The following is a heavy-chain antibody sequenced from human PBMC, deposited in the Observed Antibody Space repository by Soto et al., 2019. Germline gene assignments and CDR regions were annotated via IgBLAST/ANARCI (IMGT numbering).Heavy chain of an antibody. CDR1: GFFFSNYD. J-gene: IGHJ6*02. D-gene: IGHD2-2*01. CDR3: ARAYTGQLPRRGDYYYALDV. V-gene: IGHV3-13*05. Sequence: GGSLRLSCVGSGFFFSNYDMHWVRQVRGKXLEWVSAIGAADDPYYSVSVKGRFIVSRDNAQKSLYLQMNNLRAADTAVYFCARAYTGQLPRRGDYYYALDVWGRGTTVTVSS. CDR2: IGAADDP.